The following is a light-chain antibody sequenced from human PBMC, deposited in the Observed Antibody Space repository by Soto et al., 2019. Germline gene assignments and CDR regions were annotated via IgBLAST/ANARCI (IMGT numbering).Light chain of an antibody. J-gene: IGKJ5*01. V-gene: IGKV3-20*01. CDR3: QQYGILIT. CDR2: DAS. CDR1: QSLGNTY. Sequence: EIVLTQSPGTLSLSPGERATLSCRASQSLGNTYLAWYQRKPGQAPRLLIYDASSRATDIPDRFSGSWAGTDFTLTISRLEPEDSAVYYCQQYGILITFGQGTRLEIK.